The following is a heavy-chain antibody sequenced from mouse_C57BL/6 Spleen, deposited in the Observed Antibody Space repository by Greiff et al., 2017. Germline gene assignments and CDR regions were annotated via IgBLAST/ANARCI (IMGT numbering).Heavy chain of an antibody. CDR3: AKGVYYGYGFDY. Sequence: QVQLQQPGAELVKPGASVKLSCKASGYTFTCYWLHWVKQRPGQGLEWIGMIHPNSGSTNYNEKFKSKATLTVDKSSSTAYMQLSSLTSEDSAVYYCAKGVYYGYGFDYWGQGTTLTVSS. CDR1: GYTFTCYW. V-gene: IGHV1-64*01. J-gene: IGHJ2*01. D-gene: IGHD2-2*01. CDR2: IHPNSGST.